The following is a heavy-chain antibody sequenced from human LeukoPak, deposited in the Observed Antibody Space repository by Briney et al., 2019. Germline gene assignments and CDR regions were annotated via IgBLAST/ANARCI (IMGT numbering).Heavy chain of an antibody. D-gene: IGHD5-24*01. Sequence: SETLSLTCTVSGGSISSNSYFWGWIRQPPGKGLEWIGTIYYSGSTYYNPSLKGRVTISVDTSKNQFSLKLSSVTAADTAVYYCARHDRRDGYNFPHDFDYWGKGTLVTVSS. V-gene: IGHV4-39*01. J-gene: IGHJ4*02. CDR1: GGSISSNSYF. CDR3: ARHDRRDGYNFPHDFDY. CDR2: IYYSGST.